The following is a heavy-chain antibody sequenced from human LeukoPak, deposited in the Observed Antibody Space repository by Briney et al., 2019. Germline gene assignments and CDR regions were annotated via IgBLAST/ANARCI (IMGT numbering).Heavy chain of an antibody. V-gene: IGHV3-30*04. Sequence: GGSLRLSCAASGFTFSSYAMHWVRQAPGKGLEWVAVISYDGSNKYYADSVKGRFTISRDNSKNTLYLQMNSLRAEDTAVYYCARNSYGSGSYAEGRFYYYGMDVWGQGTTVTVSS. D-gene: IGHD3-10*01. CDR1: GFTFSSYA. J-gene: IGHJ6*02. CDR2: ISYDGSNK. CDR3: ARNSYGSGSYAEGRFYYYGMDV.